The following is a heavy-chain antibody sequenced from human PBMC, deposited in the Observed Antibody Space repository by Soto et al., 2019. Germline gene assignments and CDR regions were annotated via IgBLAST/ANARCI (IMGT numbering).Heavy chain of an antibody. V-gene: IGHV1-18*01. CDR1: GYTFTSYG. D-gene: IGHD6-13*01. CDR2: ISAYNGNT. J-gene: IGHJ4*02. Sequence: ASVKVSCKASGYTFTSYGISWVRQAPGQGLEWMGWISAYNGNTNYAQKLQGRVTMTTDTSTSTAYMELRSLRSDDTAVYYCARAWGIAAAGTSHFDYWGQGTLVTDSS. CDR3: ARAWGIAAAGTSHFDY.